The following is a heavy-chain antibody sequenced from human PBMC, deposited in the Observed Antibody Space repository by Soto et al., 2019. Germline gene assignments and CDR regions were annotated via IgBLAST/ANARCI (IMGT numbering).Heavy chain of an antibody. CDR3: ARDYDFWSGSPPDYYYMDV. CDR1: GYTFTSYY. CDR2: INPSGGST. V-gene: IGHV1-46*01. D-gene: IGHD3-3*01. Sequence: ASVKVSCKASGYTFTSYYMHWVRQAPGQGLEWMGIINPSGGSTSYAQKFQGRVTMTRDTSTSTVYMELSSLRSEDTAVYYCARDYDFWSGSPPDYYYMDVWGKGTTVTVSS. J-gene: IGHJ6*03.